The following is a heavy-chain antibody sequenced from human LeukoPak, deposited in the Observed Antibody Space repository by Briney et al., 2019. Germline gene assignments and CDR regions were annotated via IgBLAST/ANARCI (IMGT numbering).Heavy chain of an antibody. Sequence: PSETLSLTCTVSGGSISSYYWSWIRQPPGKGLEWIGYIYYSGSTNYNPSLKSRVTISVDTSKNQFSLKLSSVTAADTAVYYWARSDGYFLTLYYFDYWGQGTLVTVSS. CDR2: IYYSGST. CDR1: GGSISSYY. CDR3: ARSDGYFLTLYYFDY. V-gene: IGHV4-59*01. J-gene: IGHJ4*02. D-gene: IGHD1-1*01.